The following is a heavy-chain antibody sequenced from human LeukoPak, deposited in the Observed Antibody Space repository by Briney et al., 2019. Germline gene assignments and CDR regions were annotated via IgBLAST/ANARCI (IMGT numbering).Heavy chain of an antibody. CDR2: ISWNSGSI. D-gene: IGHD3-10*01. CDR1: GFTFDDYA. J-gene: IGHJ3*02. CDR3: AKDSGSGSYPI. V-gene: IGHV3-9*01. Sequence: GRSLRLSCAASGFTFDDYAMHWVRQAPGKGLEWVSGISWNSGSIGYADSVKGRFTISRDNAKNSLYLQMNSLRAEDTALYYCAKDSGSGSYPIWGQGTMVTVSS.